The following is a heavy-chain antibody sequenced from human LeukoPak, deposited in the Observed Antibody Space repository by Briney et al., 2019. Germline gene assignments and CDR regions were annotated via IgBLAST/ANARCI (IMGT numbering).Heavy chain of an antibody. D-gene: IGHD1-7*01. CDR3: ARDYSLTLGTTTYFQH. V-gene: IGHV7-4-1*02. J-gene: IGHJ1*01. Sequence: ASVKVSCKASGYIFDIYAMIWVRQAPVQGLELMGWINTNTGNPTYAQGFTGRFVFSLDTSVSTAYLQISSLKAEDTAMYYCARDYSLTLGTTTYFQHWGQGTLVTVSS. CDR2: INTNTGNP. CDR1: GYIFDIYA.